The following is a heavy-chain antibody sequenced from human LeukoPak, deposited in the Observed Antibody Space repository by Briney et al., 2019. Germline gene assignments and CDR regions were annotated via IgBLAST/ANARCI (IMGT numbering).Heavy chain of an antibody. CDR3: ARVILRAYDN. D-gene: IGHD1-26*01. V-gene: IGHV3-48*04. Sequence: GGSLRLSCAASGFTFSSYSMNWVRQAPGKGLEWVSYISSSSSTIYYADSVKGRFTVSRDNAKYTLYLQMKSLRAEATAVYYWARVILRAYDNWGQGTLVTVS. CDR2: ISSSSSTI. CDR1: GFTFSSYS. J-gene: IGHJ4*02.